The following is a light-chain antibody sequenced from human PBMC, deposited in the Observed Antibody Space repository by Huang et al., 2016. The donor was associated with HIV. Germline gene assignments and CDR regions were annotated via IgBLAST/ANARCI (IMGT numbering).Light chain of an antibody. J-gene: IGKJ4*01. Sequence: QLTQSPSSLSASVGDIVTITCRASQGISNTLAWYQQKPGKAPKLLIYDASSLQTGAPSRFSGSGSGTDFTLTISSLQPEDCATYYCQQFNHYPLTFGGGTKVEIE. CDR1: QGISNT. CDR3: QQFNHYPLT. V-gene: IGKV1D-13*01. CDR2: DAS.